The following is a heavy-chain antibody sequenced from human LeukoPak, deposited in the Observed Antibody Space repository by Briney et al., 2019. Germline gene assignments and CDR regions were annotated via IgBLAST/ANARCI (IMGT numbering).Heavy chain of an antibody. Sequence: PGGSLRLSCAASGFTFSDYSLNWVRQAPGKGLEWVSCISGDSRYIYYADSVKGRSTISRDNAQNSLYLHMNSLRAEDTAVYYCARGPFSSCWSDFDYWGQGTLVTVSS. D-gene: IGHD6-13*01. CDR1: GFTFSDYS. V-gene: IGHV3-21*06. CDR2: ISGDSRYI. J-gene: IGHJ4*02. CDR3: ARGPFSSCWSDFDY.